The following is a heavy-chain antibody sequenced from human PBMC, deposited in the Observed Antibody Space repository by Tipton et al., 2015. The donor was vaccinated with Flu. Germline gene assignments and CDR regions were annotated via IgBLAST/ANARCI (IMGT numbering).Heavy chain of an antibody. CDR3: ARGPVYGDYSGGVWFDP. Sequence: LRLSCTVSGGSISSYYWSWIRQPPGKGLEWIGYIYYSGSTNYNPSLKSRVTISVDTSKNQFSLKLSSVTAADTAVYYCARGPVYGDYSGGVWFDPWGQGTLVTVSS. CDR2: IYYSGST. D-gene: IGHD4-17*01. CDR1: GGSISSYY. V-gene: IGHV4-59*01. J-gene: IGHJ5*02.